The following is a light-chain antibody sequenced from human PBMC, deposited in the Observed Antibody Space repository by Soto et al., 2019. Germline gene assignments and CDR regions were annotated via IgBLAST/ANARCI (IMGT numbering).Light chain of an antibody. CDR2: DVS. V-gene: IGLV2-14*01. CDR3: SSYASSDTPV. J-gene: IGLJ2*01. CDR1: SSDVGGYNY. Sequence: QSALTQPAAVSGSPGQSITVSCIGTSSDVGGYNYVSWYQQHPDKAPKLLIYDVSNRPSGLSNRFSGSKSGNTASLTISGLQAEDEAYYYCSSYASSDTPVSGGGTKLTVL.